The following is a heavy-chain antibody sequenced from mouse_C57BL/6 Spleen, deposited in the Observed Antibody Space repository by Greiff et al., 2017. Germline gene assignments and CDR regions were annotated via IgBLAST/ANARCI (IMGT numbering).Heavy chain of an antibody. J-gene: IGHJ2*01. Sequence: QVQLQQPGAELVKPGASVKLSCKASGYTFTSYWMHWVKQRPGRGLGWIGRIDPNSGGTKYNEKFKSKAPLTVDKPSSTAYMQLSSLTSEDSAVYCCARYLSLTGFDYWGQGTTLTVSS. CDR1: GYTFTSYW. D-gene: IGHD4-1*01. CDR2: IDPNSGGT. V-gene: IGHV1-72*01. CDR3: ARYLSLTGFDY.